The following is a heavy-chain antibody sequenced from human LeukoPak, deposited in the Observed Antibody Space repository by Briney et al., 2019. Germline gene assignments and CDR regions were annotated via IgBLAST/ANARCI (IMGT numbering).Heavy chain of an antibody. V-gene: IGHV4-61*02. J-gene: IGHJ6*03. CDR3: ARVGRGYSYGPPPNYYYYYYMDV. CDR2: IYTSGST. D-gene: IGHD5-18*01. Sequence: SQTLSLTCTVSGGSISSGSYYWSWIRQPAGKGLEWIGRIYTSGSTNYNPSLKSRVTISVDTSKNQFSLKLSSVTAADTAVYYCARVGRGYSYGPPPNYYYYYYMDVWGKGTTVTVSS. CDR1: GGSISSGSYY.